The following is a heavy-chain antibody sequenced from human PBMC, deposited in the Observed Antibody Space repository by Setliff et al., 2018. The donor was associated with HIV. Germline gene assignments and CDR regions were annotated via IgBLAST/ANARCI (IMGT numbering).Heavy chain of an antibody. J-gene: IGHJ6*02. CDR3: AREFRGAPLYFYYGMDV. Sequence: GGSLRLSCAASGFTFSDSYMSWIRQAPGRGLEYLSYISGSGTTVFYGDSVKGRFTVSRDNSKNIFFLQMNNLRVEDTAVYFCAREFRGAPLYFYYGMDVWGQGTTVTVSS. CDR2: ISGSGTTV. D-gene: IGHD3-10*01. V-gene: IGHV3-11*01. CDR1: GFTFSDSY.